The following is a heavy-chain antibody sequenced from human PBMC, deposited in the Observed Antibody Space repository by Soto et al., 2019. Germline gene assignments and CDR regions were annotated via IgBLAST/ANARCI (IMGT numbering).Heavy chain of an antibody. J-gene: IGHJ4*02. CDR3: ASIRYYYGSGSLNY. V-gene: IGHV4-34*01. CDR1: GGSFSGYY. CDR2: INHSGST. D-gene: IGHD3-10*01. Sequence: QVQLQQWGAGLLKPSETLSLTCAVYGGSFSGYYWSWIRQPPGKGLEWIGEINHSGSTNYNPSLKSRLTISVDTSKNQFSLKLSSVTAADTAVYYCASIRYYYGSGSLNYWGQGTLVTVSS.